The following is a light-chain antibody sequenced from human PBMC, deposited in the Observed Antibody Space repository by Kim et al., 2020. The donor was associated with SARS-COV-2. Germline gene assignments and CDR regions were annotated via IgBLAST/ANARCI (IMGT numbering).Light chain of an antibody. V-gene: IGLV3-21*04. Sequence: PGKTARIHCGGNSIGSKSVHWYQQKPGQAPVLVIYYDSDRPSGIPERFSGSNSGNTATLTISRVEAGDEADYYCQVWDSSSDHRVVFGGGTQLTVL. CDR2: YDS. J-gene: IGLJ2*01. CDR1: SIGSKS. CDR3: QVWDSSSDHRVV.